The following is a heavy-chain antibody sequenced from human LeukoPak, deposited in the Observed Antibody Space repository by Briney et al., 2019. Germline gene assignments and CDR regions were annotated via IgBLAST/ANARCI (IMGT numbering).Heavy chain of an antibody. CDR3: GTQRSTGAIDY. V-gene: IGHV3-7*01. CDR1: GFTFSSYW. Sequence: TGGPLRLSCAASGFTFSSYWMTWLRQAPGRGREGVANVRQDGGQKYYVYSVKGRFTISRDNAESSLYLQMNSLRVEDTAVYCCGTQRSTGAIDYWGQGTLVTVSS. CDR2: VRQDGGQK. D-gene: IGHD1-1*01. J-gene: IGHJ4*02.